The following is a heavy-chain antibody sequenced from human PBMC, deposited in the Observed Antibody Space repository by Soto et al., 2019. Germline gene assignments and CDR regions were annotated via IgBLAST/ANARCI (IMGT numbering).Heavy chain of an antibody. CDR2: IYYSGTT. Sequence: QVQLQESGPGLVKPSQTLSLTCTVSGGSISSGGYYWSWIRQHPGKGLEWIGYIYYSGTTYYNPSLKSRVTMSVDTSKNQFSLKLSSVTAADTAVYYCARVVGPTGIDWFDPWGQGTLVTVSS. J-gene: IGHJ5*02. CDR3: ARVVGPTGIDWFDP. D-gene: IGHD3-10*01. CDR1: GGSISSGGYY. V-gene: IGHV4-31*03.